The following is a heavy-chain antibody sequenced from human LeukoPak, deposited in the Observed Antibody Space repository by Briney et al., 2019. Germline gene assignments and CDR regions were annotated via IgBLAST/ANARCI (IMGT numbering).Heavy chain of an antibody. D-gene: IGHD6-13*01. V-gene: IGHV5-51*01. CDR1: GYKFSIYW. CDR3: ARHPAAAGWFDP. CDR2: IYPGDSDP. Sequence: GESLKISCKGSGYKFSIYWIGWVRQMPGKGLEWMGIIYPGDSDPRYSPSFQGQVTISVDKSISTAYLQWSSLRASDTAMYYCARHPAAAGWFDPWGQGTLVTVSS. J-gene: IGHJ5*02.